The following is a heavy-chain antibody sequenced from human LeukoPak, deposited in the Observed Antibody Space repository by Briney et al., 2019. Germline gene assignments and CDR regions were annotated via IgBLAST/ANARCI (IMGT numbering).Heavy chain of an antibody. CDR3: ARXXTAMVPLDY. D-gene: IGHD5-18*01. Sequence: ASVKVSCKASGGTFSSYAISWVRQAPGQGLEWMGGIIPIFGTANYAQKFQGRVTITADESTSTAYMELSSLRSEDTAVYYCARXXTAMVPLDYWGQGTLVTVSS. V-gene: IGHV1-69*13. CDR2: IIPIFGTA. CDR1: GGTFSSYA. J-gene: IGHJ4*02.